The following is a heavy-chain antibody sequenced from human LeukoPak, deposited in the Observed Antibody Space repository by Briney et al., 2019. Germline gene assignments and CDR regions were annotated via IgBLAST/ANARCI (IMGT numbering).Heavy chain of an antibody. V-gene: IGHV5-51*01. D-gene: IGHD5-24*01. CDR3: ARQDGRRFDP. CDR2: IYPGDSDT. Sequence: GESLKISCEGSGYSFAIYWIAWVRQMPGKGLEWMGIIYPGDSDTRYSPSFQGQVTISADKSISTAYLEWSGLKASDTAMYYCARQDGRRFDPWGQGTLVTVSS. J-gene: IGHJ5*02. CDR1: GYSFAIYW.